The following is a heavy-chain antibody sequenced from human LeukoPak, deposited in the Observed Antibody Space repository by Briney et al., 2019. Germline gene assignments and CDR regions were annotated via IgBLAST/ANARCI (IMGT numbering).Heavy chain of an antibody. CDR2: ISSSGSTI. J-gene: IGHJ4*02. D-gene: IGHD3-3*01. V-gene: IGHV3-48*04. CDR1: GFTFSSYA. Sequence: GGSLRLSCAASGFTFSSYAMSWVRQAPGKGLEWVSYISSSGSTIYYADSVKGRFTISRDNAKNSLYLQMNSLRAEDTAVYYCARDRIRIRDYWGQGTLVTVSS. CDR3: ARDRIRIRDY.